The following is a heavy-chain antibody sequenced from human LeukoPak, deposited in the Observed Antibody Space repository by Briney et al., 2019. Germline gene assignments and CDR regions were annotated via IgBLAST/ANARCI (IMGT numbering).Heavy chain of an antibody. J-gene: IGHJ4*02. V-gene: IGHV3-7*01. CDR2: IKEDGSEK. Sequence: GGSLRLSCAASGFILSTYWMTWVRQGPGKRLEWVANIKEDGSEKYYVDSVKGRFTISRDNAKNSLYLQVNSLRAEDTAVYYCARDPGPYYFDYWGQGTLVTVSS. CDR1: GFILSTYW. CDR3: ARDPGPYYFDY.